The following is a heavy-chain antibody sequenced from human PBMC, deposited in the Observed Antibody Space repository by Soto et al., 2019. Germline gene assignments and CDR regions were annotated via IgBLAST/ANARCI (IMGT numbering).Heavy chain of an antibody. J-gene: IGHJ4*02. CDR2: IWYGGSDK. CDR1: GFTFSNYG. D-gene: IGHD4-17*01. Sequence: QVQLVESGGGVVQPGRSLRLSCAASGFTFSNYGMHWVRQAPGKGLEWVAVIWYGGSDKYYANSVKGRFTISRDNSKNTLYLKMNSLRAEDTAVYYCARDNYGGNSRFDYWGQGTLVTVSS. V-gene: IGHV3-33*01. CDR3: ARDNYGGNSRFDY.